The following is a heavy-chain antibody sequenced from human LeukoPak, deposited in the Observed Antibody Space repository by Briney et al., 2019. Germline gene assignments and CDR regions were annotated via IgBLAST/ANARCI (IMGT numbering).Heavy chain of an antibody. V-gene: IGHV1-18*04. Sequence: ASVKVSCKASGYTFTGYYMHWVRQAPAQGLEWMGWISAYNGNTNYAQKFQDRVTMTTDTSTSTAYMELRSLRSDDTAVYYCARGGTRKYYDFWSGPNDWGQGTLVTVSS. CDR1: GYTFTGYY. CDR2: ISAYNGNT. J-gene: IGHJ4*02. D-gene: IGHD3-3*01. CDR3: ARGGTRKYYDFWSGPND.